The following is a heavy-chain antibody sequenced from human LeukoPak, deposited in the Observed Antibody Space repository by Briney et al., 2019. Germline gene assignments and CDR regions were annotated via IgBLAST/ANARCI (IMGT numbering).Heavy chain of an antibody. D-gene: IGHD3-10*01. CDR1: GGSISSSTYY. J-gene: IGHJ4*02. V-gene: IGHV4-39*07. Sequence: SETLSLTCTGSGGSISSSTYYWLWIRQPPAKLLEWIGSIYYSGSTYYNPSLKSRVTISVDTSKNQSSLNLSSVAAADTAVYYCARDVGSEFDYWGQGTLVNVSS. CDR3: ARDVGSEFDY. CDR2: IYYSGST.